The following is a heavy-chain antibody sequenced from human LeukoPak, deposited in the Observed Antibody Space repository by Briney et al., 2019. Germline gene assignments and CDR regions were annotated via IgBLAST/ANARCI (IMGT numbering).Heavy chain of an antibody. CDR3: ARAAEVTIFGVVTHLDAFDI. J-gene: IGHJ3*02. V-gene: IGHV4-30-4*08. CDR2: IYYSGST. Sequence: PSQTLSLTCTVSGGSISSGDYYWSWIRQPPGKGREWIGYIYYSGSTYYNPSLKSRVTISVDTSKNQFSLKLSSVTAADTAVYYCARAAEVTIFGVVTHLDAFDIWGQGTMVTVSS. D-gene: IGHD3-3*01. CDR1: GGSISSGDYY.